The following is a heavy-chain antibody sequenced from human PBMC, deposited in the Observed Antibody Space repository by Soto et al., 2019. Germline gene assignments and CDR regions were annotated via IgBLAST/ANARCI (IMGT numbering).Heavy chain of an antibody. D-gene: IGHD1-20*01. V-gene: IGHV4-31*03. CDR3: ARLRIATNNYKWFDP. CDR1: GAALNSGNYY. CDR2: IYVTGAA. J-gene: IGHJ5*02. Sequence: LSLTCSVSGAALNSGNYYWSWIRQVPGKGLEWIGHIYVTGAADYNPSLRDRITISQDTSERQFSLNLRLVTAADTAVYYCARLRIATNNYKWFDPWGQGTLVTVSS.